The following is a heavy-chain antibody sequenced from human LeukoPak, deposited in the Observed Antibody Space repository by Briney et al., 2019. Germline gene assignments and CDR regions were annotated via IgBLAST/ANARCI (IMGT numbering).Heavy chain of an antibody. V-gene: IGHV1-69*05. CDR3: AARITMIRGVPDY. Sequence: GASVTVSCKDSGATFSSYAISWVRQAPGQGLEWMGGIIPIFGTANYAQKFERRVTMTTDQSRSRAYMELSSLTTQDTAVYYGAARITMIRGVPDYWGQGTLVTVSS. D-gene: IGHD3-10*01. CDR1: GATFSSYA. J-gene: IGHJ4*02. CDR2: IIPIFGTA.